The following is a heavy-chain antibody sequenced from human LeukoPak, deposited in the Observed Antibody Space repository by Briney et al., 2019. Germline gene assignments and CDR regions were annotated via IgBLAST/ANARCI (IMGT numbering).Heavy chain of an antibody. CDR3: ATIGYFDY. V-gene: IGHV4-59*01. J-gene: IGHJ4*02. CDR1: GGSISSYY. Sequence: PSETLSLTCTVSGGSISSYYWSWIRQPPGKGLEWIGYIYYSGSTNYNPSLKSRVTISVDTSKNQFSLKLSSVTAADTAVYYCATIGYFDYWGQGTLVTVSS. D-gene: IGHD3-22*01. CDR2: IYYSGST.